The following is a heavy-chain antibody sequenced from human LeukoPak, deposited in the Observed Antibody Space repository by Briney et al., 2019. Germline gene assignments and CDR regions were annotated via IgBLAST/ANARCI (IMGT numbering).Heavy chain of an antibody. CDR1: GFAFSTNS. CDR2: ISRSSSDI. Sequence: GGSLRLSCAASGFAFSTNSMTWVRQAPGKGLEWVSSISRSSSDIYYTDSVKGRFTISRDNAKNSLYLQMNSLRAEDTAVYYCARDGYYYNGIDVWDQGTAVTVSS. V-gene: IGHV3-21*01. J-gene: IGHJ6*02. CDR3: ARDGYYYNGIDV.